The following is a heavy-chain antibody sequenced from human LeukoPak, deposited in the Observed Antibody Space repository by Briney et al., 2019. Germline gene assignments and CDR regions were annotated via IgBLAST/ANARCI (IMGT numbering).Heavy chain of an antibody. CDR2: ISYDGSNK. CDR3: ARDNYDFWSGLFGY. J-gene: IGHJ4*02. Sequence: GGSLRLSCAASGFTVSSNYMSWVRQAPGKGLEWVAVISYDGSNKYYADSVKGRFTISRDNSKNTLYLQMNSLRAEDTAVYYCARDNYDFWSGLFGYWGQGTLVTVSS. CDR1: GFTVSSNY. V-gene: IGHV3-30-3*01. D-gene: IGHD3-3*01.